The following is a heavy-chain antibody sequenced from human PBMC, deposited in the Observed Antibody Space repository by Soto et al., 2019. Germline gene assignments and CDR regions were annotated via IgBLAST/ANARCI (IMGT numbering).Heavy chain of an antibody. CDR1: GGTFSSYA. CDR3: ARGGDYYDSSGYYVPYYFDY. D-gene: IGHD3-22*01. V-gene: IGHV1-18*01. CDR2: ISAYNGNT. J-gene: IGHJ4*02. Sequence: QVQLVQSGAEVKKPGSSVKVSCKASGGTFSSYAISWVRQAPGQGLEWMGGISAYNGNTNYAQKLQGRVTMTTDTSTSTAYMELRSLRSDDTAVYYCARGGDYYDSSGYYVPYYFDYWGQGTLVTVSS.